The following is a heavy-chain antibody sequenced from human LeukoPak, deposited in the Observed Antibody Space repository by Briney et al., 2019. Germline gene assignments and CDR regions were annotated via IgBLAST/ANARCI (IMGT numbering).Heavy chain of an antibody. V-gene: IGHV4-61*02. CDR3: ARQLYASGTYYAPMDV. CDR2: IYTSGST. CDR1: GGSISSGSYY. Sequence: SETLSLTCTVSGGSISSGSYYWSWIRQPAGKGLEWIGRIYTSGSTNYNPSLKSRVAISIDTSKNQFSLKLSSVTAADTAVYYCARQLYASGTYYAPMDVWGKGTTVTISS. J-gene: IGHJ6*03. D-gene: IGHD3-10*01.